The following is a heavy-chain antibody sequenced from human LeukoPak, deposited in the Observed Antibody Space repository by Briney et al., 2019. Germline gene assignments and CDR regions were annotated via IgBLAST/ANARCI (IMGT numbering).Heavy chain of an antibody. J-gene: IGHJ6*03. D-gene: IGHD6-19*01. Sequence: SETLSLTCTVSGGSISSSSYYWGWIRQPPGKGLEWLGSIYYSGSTYYNPSLKSRVTISVDTSKNQFSLKLSSVTAADTAVYYCARLGGEQWLVPVYYYYYMDVWGKGITVTVSS. V-gene: IGHV4-39*01. CDR2: IYYSGST. CDR3: ARLGGEQWLVPVYYYYYMDV. CDR1: GGSISSSSYY.